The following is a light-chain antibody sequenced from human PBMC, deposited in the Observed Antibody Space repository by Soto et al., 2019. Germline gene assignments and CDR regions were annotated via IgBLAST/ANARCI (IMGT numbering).Light chain of an antibody. Sequence: IVLTQSPGTLSLSPGERATLSCRASQFVSSNSLAWYQQKRGQAPRLLIHDASSRATGIPDRFRGSGSGTDFTLTISRLEPEDFAVYYCQQYAGSPRTFGQGTKVDIK. V-gene: IGKV3-20*01. J-gene: IGKJ1*01. CDR2: DAS. CDR1: QFVSSNS. CDR3: QQYAGSPRT.